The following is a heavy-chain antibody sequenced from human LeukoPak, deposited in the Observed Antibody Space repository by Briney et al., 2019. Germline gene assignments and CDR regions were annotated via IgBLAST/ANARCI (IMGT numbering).Heavy chain of an antibody. CDR3: ATLGGLYCESHGYPDFDH. Sequence: PSETLSLTCSVSGGSLSPYYWSWIRQPPGGGLEWLGEINQSGSTNYNPSLKSRVTISVEKFKNQFSLEVTSVTAADTAIYYCATLGGLYCESHGYPDFDHWGQGTLVTVSS. D-gene: IGHD3-22*01. V-gene: IGHV4-34*01. CDR2: INQSGST. J-gene: IGHJ4*02. CDR1: GGSLSPYY.